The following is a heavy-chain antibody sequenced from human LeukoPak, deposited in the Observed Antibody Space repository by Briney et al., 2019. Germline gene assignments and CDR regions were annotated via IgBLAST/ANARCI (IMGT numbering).Heavy chain of an antibody. D-gene: IGHD1-7*01. CDR2: INPNSGAT. V-gene: IGHV1-2*02. CDR1: GYTFTSYY. Sequence: GASVKVSCKSSGYTFTSYYMHWVRQAPGQGLEWMGWINPNSGATNYAQKFQGRVTMTRDTSISTAYMELSRLRSEDTAVYYCARDSYRTRNYNWFDPWGQGTLVTVSS. CDR3: ARDSYRTRNYNWFDP. J-gene: IGHJ5*02.